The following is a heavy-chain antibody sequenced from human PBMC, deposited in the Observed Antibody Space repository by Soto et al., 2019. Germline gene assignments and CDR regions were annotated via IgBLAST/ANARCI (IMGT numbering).Heavy chain of an antibody. V-gene: IGHV1-18*01. CDR3: VRGNHWNDVSYY. Sequence: QVQLVQSGAEVKKPGASVKVSCKASGYTFTSYGISWVRQAPGQGLEWVGWISAYNGNTNYAQKLQDRVTMTTDTSTSTAHMELRSLRSDDTAVYYCVRGNHWNDVSYYWGQGTLVTVSS. CDR1: GYTFTSYG. J-gene: IGHJ4*02. D-gene: IGHD1-1*01. CDR2: ISAYNGNT.